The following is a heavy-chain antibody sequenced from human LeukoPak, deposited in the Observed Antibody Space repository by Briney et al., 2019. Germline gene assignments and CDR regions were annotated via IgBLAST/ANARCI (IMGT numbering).Heavy chain of an antibody. Sequence: GGSLRLSCAASGFTFSSYWMSWVRQAPGKGLEWVANIKQDGSEKYYVDSVKGRFTISRDNAKNSLYLQMNSLRAEDTAVYYCARVGRIAARPFDYWGQGTLVTVSS. CDR2: IKQDGSEK. CDR3: ARVGRIAARPFDY. V-gene: IGHV3-7*01. D-gene: IGHD6-6*01. J-gene: IGHJ4*02. CDR1: GFTFSSYW.